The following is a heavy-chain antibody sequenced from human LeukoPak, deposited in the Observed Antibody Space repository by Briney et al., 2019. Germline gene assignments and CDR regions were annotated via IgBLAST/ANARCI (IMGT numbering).Heavy chain of an antibody. Sequence: PGGSLRLSCAASGFTFSSYAMSWVRQAPGKGLEWVSAISGSGGSTYYADSVKGRFTISRDNAKNSLYLQMNSLRAEDTAVYYCARETKRSSGWYDFDYWGQGTLVTVSS. CDR1: GFTFSSYA. CDR2: ISGSGGST. CDR3: ARETKRSSGWYDFDY. J-gene: IGHJ4*02. V-gene: IGHV3-23*01. D-gene: IGHD6-19*01.